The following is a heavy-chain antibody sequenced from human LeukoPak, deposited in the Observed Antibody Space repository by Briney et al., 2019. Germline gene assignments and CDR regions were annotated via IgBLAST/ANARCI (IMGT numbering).Heavy chain of an antibody. Sequence: ASVKVSCKASGYTFTSYGISWVRQAPGQGLEWMGWISAYNDNTNYAQKVQGRVTMTTDTSTSTAYMELRSLKSDDTAVYYCARVGSSGWYEGASDIWGQGTMVTVSS. V-gene: IGHV1-18*01. CDR3: ARVGSSGWYEGASDI. CDR2: ISAYNDNT. J-gene: IGHJ3*02. D-gene: IGHD6-19*01. CDR1: GYTFTSYG.